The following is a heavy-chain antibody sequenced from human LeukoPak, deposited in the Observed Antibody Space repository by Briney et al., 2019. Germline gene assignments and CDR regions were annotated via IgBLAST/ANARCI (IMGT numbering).Heavy chain of an antibody. CDR3: ARDRIVISFGDVSKH. CDR2: ISHDETTK. D-gene: IGHD3-10*01. J-gene: IGHJ1*01. V-gene: IGHV3-30*03. CDR1: GFILSGYG. Sequence: GGSLRLSCAASGFILSGYGMHWVRQAPGKGLEWVALISHDETTKYYADSVKGRFTISRDNSKDTLYLQMNSLKVEDTAMYYCARDRIVISFGDVSKHWGQGTLVTVS.